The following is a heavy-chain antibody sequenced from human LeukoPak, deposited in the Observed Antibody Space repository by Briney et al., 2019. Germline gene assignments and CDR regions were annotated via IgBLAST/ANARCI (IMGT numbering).Heavy chain of an antibody. V-gene: IGHV3-33*01. CDR3: ARDYSSNWYDARYNWFDP. D-gene: IGHD6-13*01. Sequence: GGSLRLSCAASGFTFSSYGMHWVRQAPGKGLEWVAVIWYDGSNKYYADSVKGRFTISRDNSKNTLYLQMNSLRAEDTAVHYCARDYSSNWYDARYNWFDPWGQGTLVTVSS. CDR1: GFTFSSYG. CDR2: IWYDGSNK. J-gene: IGHJ5*02.